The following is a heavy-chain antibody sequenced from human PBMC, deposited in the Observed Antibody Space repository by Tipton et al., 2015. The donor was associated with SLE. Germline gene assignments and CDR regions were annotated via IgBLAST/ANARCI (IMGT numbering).Heavy chain of an antibody. D-gene: IGHD1-26*01. CDR1: GFTFSTYG. J-gene: IGHJ6*03. CDR3: ARVAGSYYFYSSYYMDV. Sequence: SLRLSCAASGFTFSTYGMDWVRQAPGKGLEWVAVIWYDGNYKYYADSVKGRFTISRDNSKNTLYLQMNSLRAEDTAVYYCARVAGSYYFYSSYYMDVWGKGTTVTVSS. V-gene: IGHV3-33*01. CDR2: IWYDGNYK.